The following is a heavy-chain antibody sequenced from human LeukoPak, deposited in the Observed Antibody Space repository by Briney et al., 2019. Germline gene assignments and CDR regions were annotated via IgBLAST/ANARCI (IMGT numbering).Heavy chain of an antibody. V-gene: IGHV3-48*04. Sequence: GGSLRLSCAASGFTFSSYSMNWVRQAPGKGLEWVSYISSSSSTIYYADSVKGGFTISRDNAKNSLYLQVNSLRAEDTAVYYCARDPYYGDYVVWGQGTLVTVSS. CDR2: ISSSSSTI. J-gene: IGHJ4*02. CDR3: ARDPYYGDYVV. CDR1: GFTFSSYS. D-gene: IGHD4-17*01.